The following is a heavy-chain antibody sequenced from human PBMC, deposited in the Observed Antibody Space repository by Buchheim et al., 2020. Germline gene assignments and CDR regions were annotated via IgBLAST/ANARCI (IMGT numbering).Heavy chain of an antibody. CDR3: ARGVVVAATKFDY. D-gene: IGHD2-15*01. CDR2: INHSGST. V-gene: IGHV4-34*01. J-gene: IGHJ4*02. CDR1: GGSFSGYY. Sequence: QVQLQQWGAGLLKPSETLSLTCAVYGGSFSGYYWSWIRQPPGKGLEWIGEINHSGSTNYNPSLKSRVTISVDTYKNQFSLKLSSVTAADTAVYYCARGVVVAATKFDYWGQGTL.